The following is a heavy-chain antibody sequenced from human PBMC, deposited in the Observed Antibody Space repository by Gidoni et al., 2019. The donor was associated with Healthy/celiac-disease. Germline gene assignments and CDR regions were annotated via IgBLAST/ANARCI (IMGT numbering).Heavy chain of an antibody. J-gene: IGHJ4*02. CDR3: ARESPPTIWSGYSDY. CDR1: GFTFRSYS. V-gene: IGHV3-21*01. Sequence: EVQLVESGGGLVKPGGSLRRSCAASGFTFRSYSMNWVRQAPGKGLEWVSSISSSSSYIYYADSVKGRFTISRDNAKNSLYLQMNSLRAEDTAVYYCARESPPTIWSGYSDYWGQGTLVTVSS. D-gene: IGHD3-3*01. CDR2: ISSSSSYI.